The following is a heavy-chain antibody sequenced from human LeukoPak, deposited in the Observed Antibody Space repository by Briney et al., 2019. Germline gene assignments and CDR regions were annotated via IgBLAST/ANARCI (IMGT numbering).Heavy chain of an antibody. CDR3: ATLTTVVTAYYFDY. J-gene: IGHJ4*02. CDR2: IYHSGST. Sequence: SETLSLTCTVSGGSISSGDYYWSWIRQPPGKGLEWIGEIYHSGSTDYNPSLKSRVTMSVDRSKSQFSLKLTSVTAADTAVYYCATLTTVVTAYYFDYWGQGTLVTVSS. CDR1: GGSISSGDYY. V-gene: IGHV4-30-4*01. D-gene: IGHD4-23*01.